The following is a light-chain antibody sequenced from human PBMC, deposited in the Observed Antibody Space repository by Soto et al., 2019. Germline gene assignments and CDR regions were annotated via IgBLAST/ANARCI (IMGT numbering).Light chain of an antibody. J-gene: IGLJ2*01. CDR3: QSYDNSLSGSWI. CDR1: SANIGAGYD. V-gene: IGLV1-40*01. Sequence: QSVLTQPPSVSGAPGLRVTISCTGNSANIGAGYDVPWYQQLPGTAPKLLIYGDNNRPSGVPDRFSGSKSGTSASLAITGLQAEDEADDYCQSYDNSLSGSWIFGGGTKVTVL. CDR2: GDN.